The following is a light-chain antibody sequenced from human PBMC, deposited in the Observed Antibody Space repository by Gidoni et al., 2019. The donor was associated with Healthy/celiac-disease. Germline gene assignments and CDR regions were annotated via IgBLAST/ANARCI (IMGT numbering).Light chain of an antibody. Sequence: EIVLTQSPATLSLSPGERATLSCRASQSVSSYLALYQQKPGQAPRLLIYDASNRATGIPARFSGSGSGTDFTLTISSLEPEDFAVYYCQQRSNWPPLFTFGHGTKVDIK. J-gene: IGKJ3*01. CDR2: DAS. CDR1: QSVSSY. CDR3: QQRSNWPPLFT. V-gene: IGKV3-11*01.